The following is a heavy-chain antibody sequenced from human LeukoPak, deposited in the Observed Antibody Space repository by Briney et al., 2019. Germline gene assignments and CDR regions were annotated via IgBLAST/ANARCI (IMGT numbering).Heavy chain of an antibody. J-gene: IGHJ6*04. CDR1: GYTFTSYA. CDR2: INAGNGNT. CDR3: AREYYYGSGSPYYYYYGMDV. V-gene: IGHV1-3*01. Sequence: ASVTVSCKASGYTFTSYAMHWVRQAPGQRLEWMGWINAGNGNTKYSQKLQGRVTITRDTSASAAYMELSSLRSEDTAVYYCAREYYYGSGSPYYYYYGMDVWGKGTTVTVSS. D-gene: IGHD3-10*01.